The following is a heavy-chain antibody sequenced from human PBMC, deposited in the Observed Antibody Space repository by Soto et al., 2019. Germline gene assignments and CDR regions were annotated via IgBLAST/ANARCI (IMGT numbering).Heavy chain of an antibody. D-gene: IGHD3-3*01. CDR2: ISAYNGNT. CDR3: ARDLHPANFWSVFRVYSSNTYMDT. J-gene: IGHJ6*03. Sequence: ASVKVSCKASGYTFTSYGISWVRQAPGQGLEWMGWISAYNGNTNYAQKLQGRVTMTTDTSTSTAYMELRSLRSDDTAVYYCARDLHPANFWSVFRVYSSNTYMDTWGKG. CDR1: GYTFTSYG. V-gene: IGHV1-18*01.